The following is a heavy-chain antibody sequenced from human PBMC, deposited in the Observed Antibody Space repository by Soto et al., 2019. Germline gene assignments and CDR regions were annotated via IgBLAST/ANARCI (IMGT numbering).Heavy chain of an antibody. CDR1: GYSVSSSW. V-gene: IGHV5-51*01. D-gene: IGHD6-19*01. CDR2: IYPGDSDT. J-gene: IGHJ4*02. CDR3: ARLIAVAGYYFDY. Sequence: GGALKISCEGSGYSVSSSWIGWGRPMPGKGLEWMGIIYPGDSDTRYSPSFQGQVTISADKSISTAYLQWSSLEASDTAMYYCARLIAVAGYYFDYWGQGTLVTVSS.